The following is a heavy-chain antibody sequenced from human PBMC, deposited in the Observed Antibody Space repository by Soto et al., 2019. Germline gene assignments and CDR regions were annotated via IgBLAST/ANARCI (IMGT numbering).Heavy chain of an antibody. J-gene: IGHJ4*02. D-gene: IGHD1-1*01. CDR2: ISNTAGST. CDR3: AKITGNLGYFDY. Sequence: VQLLESGGGLVQPGGSLRLSCAASGFTFSSHGLSWVRQAPGKGLEWVSSISNTAGSTSYADSVKGRFTISRDNSKDTLFLQMNSLRADDTAVYYCAKITGNLGYFDYWGQGTLVTVAS. CDR1: GFTFSSHG. V-gene: IGHV3-23*01.